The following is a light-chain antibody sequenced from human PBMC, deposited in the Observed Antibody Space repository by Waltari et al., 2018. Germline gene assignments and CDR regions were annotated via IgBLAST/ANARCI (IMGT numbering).Light chain of an antibody. V-gene: IGLV1-40*01. CDR3: QTYDRSLSASV. CDR2: GTN. J-gene: IGLJ2*01. Sequence: QSVLAQPPSVSGTPGQRVTISCTGSSSNIGAYDVHWYQPLPGTAPKLLIYGTNSRPSGVPDRFSGSNSVTSASLVIAGLQVEDEADYYCQTYDRSLSASVFGGGTKLTVL. CDR1: SSNIGAYD.